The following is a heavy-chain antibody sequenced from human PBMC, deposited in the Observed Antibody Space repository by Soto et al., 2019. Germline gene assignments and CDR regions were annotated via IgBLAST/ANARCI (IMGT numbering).Heavy chain of an antibody. V-gene: IGHV3-74*01. D-gene: IGHD5-18*01. CDR1: GFTFSSDW. CDR3: ARDGSIQLWLEDYYYYYGMDV. J-gene: IGHJ6*02. CDR2: INTDGSDT. Sequence: GSLRLSCAASGFTFSSDWMHWVRQAPGKGLVWVSRINTDGSDTSYADSVKGRFTISRDNAKNTLYLQMNSLRAEDTAVYYCARDGSIQLWLEDYYYYYGMDVWGQGTTVTVSS.